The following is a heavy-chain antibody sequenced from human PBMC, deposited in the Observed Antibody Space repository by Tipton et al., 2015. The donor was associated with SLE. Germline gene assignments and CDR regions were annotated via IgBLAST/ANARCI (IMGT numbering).Heavy chain of an antibody. CDR3: AGGMVRRAFDI. J-gene: IGHJ3*02. Sequence: TLSLTCAVYGGSFSSYYWSWIRQPPGKGLEWNGYIYYSGSTNYNPSLKSRVTISVDTSKNQFSLKLSSVTAADTAVYYCAGGMVRRAFDIWGQGTMVTVSS. D-gene: IGHD3-10*01. V-gene: IGHV4-59*01. CDR1: GGSFSSYY. CDR2: IYYSGST.